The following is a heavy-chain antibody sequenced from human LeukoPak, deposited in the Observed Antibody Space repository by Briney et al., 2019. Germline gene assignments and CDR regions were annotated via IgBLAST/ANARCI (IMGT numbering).Heavy chain of an antibody. J-gene: IGHJ4*02. D-gene: IGHD2-2*02. CDR3: ARGQYRLSYFDY. CDR1: GGSFSGYY. CDR2: INHSGST. Sequence: SETLSLTCAVYGGSFSGYYWSWIRQPPGKGLGWIGEINHSGSTNYNPSLKSRVTISVDTSKNQFSLKLSSVTAADTAVYYCARGQYRLSYFDYWGQGTLVTVSS. V-gene: IGHV4-34*01.